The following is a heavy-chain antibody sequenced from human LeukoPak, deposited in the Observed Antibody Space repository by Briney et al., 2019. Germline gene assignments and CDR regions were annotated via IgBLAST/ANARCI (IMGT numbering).Heavy chain of an antibody. J-gene: IGHJ4*02. CDR1: GFTFSTYG. Sequence: GGSLRLSCAASGFTFSTYGMHWVRQAPGKGLEWVAVISNDGSKKHYADSVKGRFTISRDNSKNTLYLQMNSLRAEDTAVYYCARETGSAIGSTDFDYWGQGTLVTVSS. CDR3: ARETGSAIGSTDFDY. V-gene: IGHV3-30*03. CDR2: ISNDGSKK. D-gene: IGHD4-17*01.